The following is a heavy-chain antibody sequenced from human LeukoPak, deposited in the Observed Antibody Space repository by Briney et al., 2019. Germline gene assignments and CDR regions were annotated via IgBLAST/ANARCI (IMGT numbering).Heavy chain of an antibody. V-gene: IGHV3-30*04. CDR2: ISYDGSNK. D-gene: IGHD1-1*01. CDR3: ARDDLGPAPSNADY. Sequence: GGSLRLSCAASGFTFSSYAMHWVRQAPGKGLEWVAVISYDGSNKYYADSVKGRFTISRDNSKNTLYLQMNSLRAGDTAVYYCARDDLGPAPSNADYWGQGTLVTVSS. J-gene: IGHJ4*02. CDR1: GFTFSSYA.